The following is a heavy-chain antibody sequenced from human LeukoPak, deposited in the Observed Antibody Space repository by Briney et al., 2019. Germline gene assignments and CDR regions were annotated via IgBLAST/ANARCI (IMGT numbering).Heavy chain of an antibody. CDR3: ARNYYGSGSYYPDY. J-gene: IGHJ4*02. V-gene: IGHV7-4-1*02. D-gene: IGHD3-10*01. CDR2: INTNTGNP. Sequence: ASVKVSCKASGYTFTSYAMNWVRQAPGQGLEWMGWINTNTGNPMYAQGFTGRFVFSLDTSVSTAYLQISSLKAEDTAVYYCARNYYGSGSYYPDYWGQGTLVTVSS. CDR1: GYTFTSYA.